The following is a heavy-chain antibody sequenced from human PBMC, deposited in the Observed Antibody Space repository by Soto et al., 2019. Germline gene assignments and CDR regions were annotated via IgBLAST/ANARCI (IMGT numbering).Heavy chain of an antibody. CDR2: IYYTGST. CDR3: ARTGLYDSDDYYYPDY. CDR1: GGDISTYY. D-gene: IGHD3-22*01. V-gene: IGHV4-59*01. J-gene: IGHJ4*02. Sequence: PSGTLSLTCTVSGGDISTYYWSWIRQPPGKGLEWIGYIYYTGSTKYNPSLKSRVTISVDTSKNQLSLKLSSVTAAGTAVYHCARTGLYDSDDYYYPDYWGQGTLVPVSS.